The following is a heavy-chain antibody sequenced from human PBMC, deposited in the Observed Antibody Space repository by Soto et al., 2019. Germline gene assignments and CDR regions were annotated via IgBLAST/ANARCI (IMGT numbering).Heavy chain of an antibody. CDR1: GFTFDDYA. J-gene: IGHJ6*02. CDR3: TKEVTGWRHYGMDV. CDR2: ISWNSGTR. V-gene: IGHV3-9*01. Sequence: PVGSLRLSCVASGFTFDDYAMHWVRQAPGKGLEWVSVISWNSGTRGYADSVKGRFTISRDNAKNSLYLQMNSLRVEDTALYYCTKEVTGWRHYGMDVWGQGTTVTVSS. D-gene: IGHD2-21*02.